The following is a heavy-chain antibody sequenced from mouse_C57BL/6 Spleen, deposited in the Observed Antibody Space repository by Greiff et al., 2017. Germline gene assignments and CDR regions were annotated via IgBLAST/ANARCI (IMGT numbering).Heavy chain of an antibody. D-gene: IGHD2-3*01. CDR1: GYTFTDYN. CDR2: INPNNGGT. V-gene: IGHV1-22*01. Sequence: VQLKESGPELVKPGASVKMSCKASGYTFTDYNMHWVKQSHGKSLEWIGYINPNNGGTSYNQKFKGKATLTVNKSSSTAYMELRSLTSEDSAVYYCARIYDGYYLDYWGQGTTLTVSS. J-gene: IGHJ2*01. CDR3: ARIYDGYYLDY.